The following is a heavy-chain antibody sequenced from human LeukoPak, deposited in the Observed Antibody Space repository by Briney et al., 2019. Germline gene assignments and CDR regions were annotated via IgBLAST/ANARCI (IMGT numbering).Heavy chain of an antibody. Sequence: GGSLRLSCVASGFTFSNYAIHWVRQAPGKGLEWVAVISYDGSDNYYADSVKGRFTISRDNSKNTLYLQMNSLRAEDTAVYYCAKSAEMATISAFDIWGQGTMVTVSS. J-gene: IGHJ3*02. CDR3: AKSAEMATISAFDI. D-gene: IGHD5-24*01. CDR1: GFTFSNYA. V-gene: IGHV3-30*04. CDR2: ISYDGSDN.